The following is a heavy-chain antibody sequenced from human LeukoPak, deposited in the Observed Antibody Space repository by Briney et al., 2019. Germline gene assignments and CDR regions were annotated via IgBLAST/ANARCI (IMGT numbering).Heavy chain of an antibody. Sequence: GGSLRLSCAASGFTFDDYEMSWVRQAPGKGLEWVSYVSSGSNDIYYADSVKGRFTITRDNAKSSLYLQMNSLKDDDTAVYYCTRGGFRSFDYWGQGTLVTVSS. CDR1: GFTFDDYE. V-gene: IGHV3-48*02. D-gene: IGHD3-10*01. J-gene: IGHJ4*02. CDR2: VSSGSNDI. CDR3: TRGGFRSFDY.